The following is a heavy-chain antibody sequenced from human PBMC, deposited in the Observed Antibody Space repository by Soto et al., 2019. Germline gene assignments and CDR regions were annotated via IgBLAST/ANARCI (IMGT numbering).Heavy chain of an antibody. CDR2: INPNSGNT. J-gene: IGHJ6*03. V-gene: IGHV1-8*02. CDR3: AREGGYDDFWSGYYYYYYYMDV. D-gene: IGHD3-3*01. Sequence: ASVKVSCKASGYTFTGYYMHWVRQAPGQGLEWMGWINPNSGNTGYAQKFQGRVTMTRNTSISTAYMELSSLRSEDTAVYYCAREGGYDDFWSGYYYYYYYMDVWGKGTTVTVSS. CDR1: GYTFTGYY.